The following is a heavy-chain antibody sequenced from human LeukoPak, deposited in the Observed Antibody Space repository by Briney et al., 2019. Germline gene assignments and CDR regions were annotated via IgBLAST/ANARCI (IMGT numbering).Heavy chain of an antibody. J-gene: IGHJ4*02. CDR2: IYSGTI. D-gene: IGHD4/OR15-4a*01. CDR3: ARRACAYSHPYDY. CDR1: GFTVSSNS. V-gene: IGHV3-53*01. Sequence: PGGSLRLSCTVSGFTVSSNSMSWVRQAPGKGLEWVSFIYSGTIHYSDSVKGRFTISRDNSKNTLYLQMNSLRAEDTAVYYCARRACAYSHPYDYWGQGTLVTVSS.